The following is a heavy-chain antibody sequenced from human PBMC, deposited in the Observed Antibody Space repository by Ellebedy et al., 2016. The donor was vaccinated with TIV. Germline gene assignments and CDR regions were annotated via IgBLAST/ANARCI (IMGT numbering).Heavy chain of an antibody. D-gene: IGHD3-22*01. J-gene: IGHJ4*02. CDR2: INPYGNEK. V-gene: IGHV3-7*01. CDR3: ARVPHYYDTRNNNYGN. Sequence: GESLKISXATSGFAFSRYWMNWVRQAPGKGLEWVANINPYGNEKYYGDAVRGRFTISRDNAGKAVYLQMNSLRRDDTAVYYCARVPHYYDTRNNNYGNWGQGTQVTVSS. CDR1: GFAFSRYW.